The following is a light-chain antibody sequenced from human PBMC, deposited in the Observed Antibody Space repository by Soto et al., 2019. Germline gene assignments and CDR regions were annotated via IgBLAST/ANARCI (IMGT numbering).Light chain of an antibody. CDR2: DAS. CDR1: QSISDW. CDR3: QQYNDSSWT. V-gene: IGKV1-5*01. Sequence: DIQLTQSPSTLTAYVGDRVNLTCRASQSISDWLAWYQQKAGKAPELLISDASSLESGVPSRFSGSGSGTEFTLTISSLQPDDFATYYCQQYNDSSWTFGQGTKVDIK. J-gene: IGKJ1*01.